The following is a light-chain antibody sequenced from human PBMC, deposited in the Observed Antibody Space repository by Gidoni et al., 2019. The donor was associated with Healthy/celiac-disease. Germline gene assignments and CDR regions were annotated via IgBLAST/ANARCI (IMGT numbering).Light chain of an antibody. CDR2: GAS. CDR1: LSVSSSY. J-gene: IGKJ2*01. V-gene: IGKV3-20*01. CDR3: QQYGSSPPYT. Sequence: SLSPGERATLSCRASLSVSSSYLSWYQQKPGPAPRLLIYGASSRATGIPDRFSGRGSGTDVTLTISRLEPEDFAVYYCQQYGSSPPYTFGQGTKLEIK.